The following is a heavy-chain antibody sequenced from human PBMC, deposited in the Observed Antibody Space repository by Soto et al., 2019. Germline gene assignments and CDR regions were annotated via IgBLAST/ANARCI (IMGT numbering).Heavy chain of an antibody. D-gene: IGHD1-26*01. J-gene: IGHJ6*02. V-gene: IGHV6-1*01. CDR3: ARGVRSGSYPYYYYAMDV. CDR1: GDSVSTNSAT. Sequence: PSQTLSLTCAISGDSVSTNSATWDWIRQSPSRGLEWLGRTYYRSKWYNDYAVSVKGRITISRDNAKNTLYLQMNSLRVEDTAVYYCARGVRSGSYPYYYYAMDVWGQGTTVTVSS. CDR2: TYYRSKWYN.